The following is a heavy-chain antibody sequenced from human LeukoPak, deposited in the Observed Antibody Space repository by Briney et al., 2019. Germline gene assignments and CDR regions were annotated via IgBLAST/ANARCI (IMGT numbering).Heavy chain of an antibody. Sequence: PGGSLRLSCAASGFTFDDYGMSWVRQAPGKGLEWVSGINWNGGSTGYADSVKGRFTISRDNSKNTLYLQMNSLRAEDTAVYYCAKDLDIVVVPAATGFGYWGQGTLVTVSS. CDR1: GFTFDDYG. CDR3: AKDLDIVVVPAATGFGY. J-gene: IGHJ4*02. V-gene: IGHV3-20*04. CDR2: INWNGGST. D-gene: IGHD2-2*01.